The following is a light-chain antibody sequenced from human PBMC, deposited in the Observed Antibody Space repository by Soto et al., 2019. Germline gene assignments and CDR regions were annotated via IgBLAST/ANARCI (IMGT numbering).Light chain of an antibody. CDR2: KAS. V-gene: IGKV1-5*03. J-gene: IGKJ1*01. CDR1: QTIYSR. CDR3: HQYNSYPRT. Sequence: DTQMTQSPSILSSSVGDRVTIPCRASQTIYSRLAWYQQKPGQAPRLLIHKASTVETGVPSRFSGSGYGSEFTLIISSLQPDDSATYYCHQYNSYPRTFGQGTKVDIK.